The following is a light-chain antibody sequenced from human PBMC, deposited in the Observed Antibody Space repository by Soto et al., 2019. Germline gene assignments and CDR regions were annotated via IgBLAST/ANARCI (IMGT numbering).Light chain of an antibody. V-gene: IGKV3-11*01. CDR1: QSVRTY. Sequence: DIVLTQSPATLSLSPGERATLSCRASQSVRTYLAWYQQKRGQAPRLLMYDASNRASGVPARFSGSGAGTDFTLTITSLQSEDFGVYFCQQYKDWPTTFGQGTKVDIK. CDR2: DAS. CDR3: QQYKDWPTT. J-gene: IGKJ1*01.